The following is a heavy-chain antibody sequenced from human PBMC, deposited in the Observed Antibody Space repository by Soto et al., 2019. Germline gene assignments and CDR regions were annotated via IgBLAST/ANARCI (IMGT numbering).Heavy chain of an antibody. V-gene: IGHV1-18*01. CDR2: ISPYNDYT. CDR3: ARGGYYDSSGSRNYHYYGMDV. J-gene: IGHJ6*02. Sequence: QAQLVQSGAEVKNPGASVRVSCKASGYTFSSYGISWVRQAPGQGLEWLGWISPYNDYTNYAQKLQGRVTMTTDTSTRTAYMALRSLRSDDTAIYFCARGGYYDSSGSRNYHYYGMDVWGQGNTVTVSS. CDR1: GYTFSSYG. D-gene: IGHD3-22*01.